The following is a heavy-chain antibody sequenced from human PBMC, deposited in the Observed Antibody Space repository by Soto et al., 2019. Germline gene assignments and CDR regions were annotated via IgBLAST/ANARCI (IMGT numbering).Heavy chain of an antibody. J-gene: IGHJ4*02. CDR2: IYWDDDK. Sequence: QITLKESGPTLVKPTQTLTLTCTFSGFSLSTSGVGVGWIRHPPVKDLQWLALIYWDDDKRYSPSLKRRLNNTKDPSKNHVVRTMTNMDPVETAPYYSAHRLGSDYGVVEYGCWGQGTLVTVSS. CDR3: AHRLGSDYGVVEYGC. V-gene: IGHV2-5*02. CDR1: GFSLSTSGVG. D-gene: IGHD4-17*01.